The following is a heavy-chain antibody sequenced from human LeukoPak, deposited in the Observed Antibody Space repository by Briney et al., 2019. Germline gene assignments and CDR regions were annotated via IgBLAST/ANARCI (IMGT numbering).Heavy chain of an antibody. CDR3: ASLGTYYYDSSGSLGAFDI. CDR2: IYYSGST. V-gene: IGHV4-59*08. CDR1: GGSISSYY. J-gene: IGHJ3*02. Sequence: SETLSLTCTVSGGSISSYYWSWIRQPPGKGLEWIGYIYYSGSTNYNPSLKSRVTISVDTSKNQFPLKLSSVTAADTAVYYCASLGTYYYDSSGSLGAFDIWGQGTMVTVSS. D-gene: IGHD3-22*01.